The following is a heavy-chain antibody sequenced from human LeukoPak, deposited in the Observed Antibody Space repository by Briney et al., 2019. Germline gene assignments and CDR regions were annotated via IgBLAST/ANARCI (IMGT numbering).Heavy chain of an antibody. CDR3: AKDGRVATGYYFDY. Sequence: SGXXXXSYAMSWVRQAPGKGLEWVSAISGSGGSTYYADSVKGRFTISRDNSKNTLYLQMNSLRAEDTAVYYCAKDGRVATGYYFDYWGQGTLVTVSS. V-gene: IGHV3-23*01. D-gene: IGHD5-12*01. J-gene: IGHJ4*02. CDR1: GXXXXSYA. CDR2: ISGSGGST.